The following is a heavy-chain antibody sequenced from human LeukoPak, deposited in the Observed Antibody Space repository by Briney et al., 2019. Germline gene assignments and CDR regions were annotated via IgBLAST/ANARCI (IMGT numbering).Heavy chain of an antibody. D-gene: IGHD6-6*01. CDR2: ISSSGSTM. J-gene: IGHJ4*02. CDR1: GFTFSSYE. CDR3: ARGLVYSSSSPFDY. V-gene: IGHV3-48*03. Sequence: GGSLRLSCAASGFTFSSYEMNWVRQAPGKGLEWVSYISSSGSTMYYADSVKGRFTISRDNAKNSLYLQMNSLRAEDTAVYYCARGLVYSSSSPFDYWGQGTLVTVSS.